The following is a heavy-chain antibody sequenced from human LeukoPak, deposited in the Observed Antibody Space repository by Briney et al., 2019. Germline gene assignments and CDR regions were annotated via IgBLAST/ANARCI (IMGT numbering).Heavy chain of an antibody. Sequence: ASAKVSCKASGYTFTSYDINWVRQATGQGLEWMGWMNPNSDNTGYAQKFQGRVTMTRNTSMSTAYMELSGLRSEDTAVYYCARETPRRGETRDGYRWGQGTLVTVSS. CDR1: GYTFTSYD. V-gene: IGHV1-8*01. CDR2: MNPNSDNT. J-gene: IGHJ4*02. D-gene: IGHD5-24*01. CDR3: ARETPRRGETRDGYR.